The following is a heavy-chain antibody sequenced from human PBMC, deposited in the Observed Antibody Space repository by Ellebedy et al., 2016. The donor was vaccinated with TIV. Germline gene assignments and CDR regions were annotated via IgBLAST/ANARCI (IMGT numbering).Heavy chain of an antibody. CDR3: SRHSNYDYLWGTYRADFDY. Sequence: SETLSLTCTVSGGSISSYYWSWIRQPAGKGLEWIGRIYTSGSTNYNPSLKSRVTMSVDTSKNQFSLKLRSVTAADTAVYYCSRHSNYDYLWGTYRADFDYWGQGTLVTVSS. D-gene: IGHD3-16*02. J-gene: IGHJ4*02. CDR2: IYTSGST. V-gene: IGHV4-4*07. CDR1: GGSISSYY.